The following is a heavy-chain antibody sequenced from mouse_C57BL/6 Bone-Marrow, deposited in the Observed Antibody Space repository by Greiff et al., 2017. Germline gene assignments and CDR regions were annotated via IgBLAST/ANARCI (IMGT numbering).Heavy chain of an antibody. D-gene: IGHD4-1*01. CDR3: ARRRTTGEYYFDY. J-gene: IGHJ2*01. Sequence: VQLQQSGAELARPGASVKMSCKASGYTFTSYTMHWVKQRPGQGLEWIGYINPSSGYTKYNQKFKDQATLTADKSSSTAYMQLSSLTSEDSAVYYGARRRTTGEYYFDYWGQGTTLTVSS. CDR2: INPSSGYT. V-gene: IGHV1-4*01. CDR1: GYTFTSYT.